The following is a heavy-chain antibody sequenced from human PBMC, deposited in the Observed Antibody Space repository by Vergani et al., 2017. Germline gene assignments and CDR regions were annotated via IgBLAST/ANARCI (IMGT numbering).Heavy chain of an antibody. CDR1: GDSISSGVYY. Sequence: QVQLQESGPGLVKPSQTLSLTCSVSGDSISSGVYYWNWVRQPPGKGLEWIGEIYYTGITNYNSSLKSRVSMAVDTSKNQFSLNLTSVTAADTAMYYCVGAQGGDVPHDKRGYFFYGMDVWGQGTTVTVSS. V-gene: IGHV4-30-4*01. D-gene: IGHD3-16*01. CDR2: IYYTGIT. J-gene: IGHJ6*02. CDR3: VGAQGGDVPHDKRGYFFYGMDV.